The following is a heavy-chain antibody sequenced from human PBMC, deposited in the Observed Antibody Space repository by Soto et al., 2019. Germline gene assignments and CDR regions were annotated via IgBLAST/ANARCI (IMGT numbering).Heavy chain of an antibody. Sequence: QPGGSLRLSCAASGFTFSSYGMHWVRQAPGKGLEWVAVIWYDGSNKYYADSVKGRFTISRDNSKNTLYLQMNSLRAEDTAVYYCARDRIWSEQLPGRTDYYYYGMDVWGQGTTVTVSS. J-gene: IGHJ6*02. D-gene: IGHD2-2*01. CDR2: IWYDGSNK. V-gene: IGHV3-33*01. CDR1: GFTFSSYG. CDR3: ARDRIWSEQLPGRTDYYYYGMDV.